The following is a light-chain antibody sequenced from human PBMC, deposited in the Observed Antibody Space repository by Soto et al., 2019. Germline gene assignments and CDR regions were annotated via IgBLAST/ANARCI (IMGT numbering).Light chain of an antibody. J-gene: IGKJ1*01. CDR1: QSVSSNY. CDR2: GAS. Sequence: DIEMTQSPGTLSLSPGERATLSCRASQSVSSNYLAWYQQKPGQAPRLLIYGASSRATGIPDRFSGSGSGTEFTLTISRLEPEGFAVYYCQPYGSSRTFGKGTQVEIK. V-gene: IGKV3-20*01. CDR3: QPYGSSRT.